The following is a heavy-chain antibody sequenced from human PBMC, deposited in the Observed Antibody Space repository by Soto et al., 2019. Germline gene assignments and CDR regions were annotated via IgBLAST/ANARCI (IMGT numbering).Heavy chain of an antibody. D-gene: IGHD2-15*01. V-gene: IGHV3-30*04. CDR1: GVTFNTYA. Sequence: QVQLVQSGGGVVQPGRSLRLSCAASGVTFNTYAMHWVRQAPGKGLEWVAIVSYDGSNKYYADSVKGRFTISRDNSKNTLNLQMNSVRAEDTAVYYCAKDRGRYCSGARCYLFDSWGQGTLVTVSS. CDR2: VSYDGSNK. J-gene: IGHJ4*02. CDR3: AKDRGRYCSGARCYLFDS.